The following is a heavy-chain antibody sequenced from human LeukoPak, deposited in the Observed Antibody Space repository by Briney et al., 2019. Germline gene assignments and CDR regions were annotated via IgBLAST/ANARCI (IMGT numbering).Heavy chain of an antibody. CDR3: ARAQYSDYVLHNWFDS. Sequence: GGSLRLSCSASGFTFSSYAMHWVRQAPGKGLEWVAVISYDGSNKYYADSVKGRFTISRDNSKNTLYLQMNSLRSEDTAVYYCARAQYSDYVLHNWFDSWGQGTLVTVSS. D-gene: IGHD5-12*01. V-gene: IGHV3-30*04. CDR2: ISYDGSNK. J-gene: IGHJ5*01. CDR1: GFTFSSYA.